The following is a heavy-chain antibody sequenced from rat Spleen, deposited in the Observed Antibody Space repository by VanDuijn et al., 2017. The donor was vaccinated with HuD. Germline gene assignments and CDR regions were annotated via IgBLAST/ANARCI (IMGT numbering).Heavy chain of an antibody. J-gene: IGHJ2*01. Sequence: EVQLVESGGGLVQPGRSLKLSCAASGFTFDDYHIAWVRQAPTKGLEWVASINYDGSSTYYRDSVKGRFTLSRDNAKSSLYLQMDSLRSEDTATYYCTRDRILRSTGFDHWGQGVMVTVSS. V-gene: IGHV5-20*01. CDR2: INYDGSST. CDR1: GFTFDDYH. CDR3: TRDRILRSTGFDH. D-gene: IGHD1-6*01.